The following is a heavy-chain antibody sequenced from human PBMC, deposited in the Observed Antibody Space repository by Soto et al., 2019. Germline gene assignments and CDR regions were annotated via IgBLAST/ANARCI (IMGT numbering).Heavy chain of an antibody. J-gene: IGHJ4*02. CDR1: GYTFTSYG. CDR3: ARYPHPGIAAAGTFDY. D-gene: IGHD6-13*01. CDR2: ISAYNGNT. V-gene: IGHV1-18*04. Sequence: ASVKVSCKASGYTFTSYGISWLRQSPGQGLEWMGWISAYNGNTNYAQKLQGRVTMTTDTSTSTAYMELRSLRSDDTAVYYCARYPHPGIAAAGTFDYWGQGTLVTVSS.